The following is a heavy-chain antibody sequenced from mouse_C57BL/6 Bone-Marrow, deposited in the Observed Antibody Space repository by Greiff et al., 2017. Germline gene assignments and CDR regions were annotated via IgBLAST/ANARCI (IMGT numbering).Heavy chain of an antibody. CDR3: AAIYYYDSSSYYYAMDY. D-gene: IGHD1-1*01. V-gene: IGHV1-69*01. J-gene: IGHJ4*01. CDR2: IDPSDSYT. Sequence: QVQLQQPGAELVMPGASVKLSCKASGYTFTSYWMHWVKQRPGQGLEWIGEIDPSDSYTNYNQKFKGKSTLTVDKSSSTAYMQLSSLTSEDSAVYYCAAIYYYDSSSYYYAMDYWGQGTSVTVAS. CDR1: GYTFTSYW.